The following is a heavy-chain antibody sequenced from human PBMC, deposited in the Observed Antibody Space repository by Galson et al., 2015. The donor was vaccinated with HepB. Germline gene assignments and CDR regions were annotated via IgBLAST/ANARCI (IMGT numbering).Heavy chain of an antibody. V-gene: IGHV3-30*18. J-gene: IGHJ3*02. CDR2: ISYDGSNK. CDR3: AKVDTAMVTVGDAFDI. CDR1: GFTFSSYG. Sequence: SLRLSCAASGFTFSSYGMHWVRQAPGKGLEWVAVISYDGSNKYYADSVKGRFTISRDNSKNTLYLQMNSLRAEDTAVYYCAKVDTAMVTVGDAFDIWGQGTMVTVSS. D-gene: IGHD5-18*01.